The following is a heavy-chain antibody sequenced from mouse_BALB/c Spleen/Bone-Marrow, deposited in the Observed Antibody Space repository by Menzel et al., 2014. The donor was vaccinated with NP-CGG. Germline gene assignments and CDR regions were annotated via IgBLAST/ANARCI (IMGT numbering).Heavy chain of an antibody. Sequence: QVQLQQSGAELVKPGASVKLSCKASGYTFTSYYMYWVKQRPGQGLEWIGEINPSNGGTNFNEKFKSKATLTVDKSSSAANMQISRLTSEESAVYYCTRGRRDAMDYWGQGTSVTVSS. CDR1: GYTFTSYY. V-gene: IGHV1S81*02. CDR3: TRGRRDAMDY. CDR2: INPSNGGT. J-gene: IGHJ4*01.